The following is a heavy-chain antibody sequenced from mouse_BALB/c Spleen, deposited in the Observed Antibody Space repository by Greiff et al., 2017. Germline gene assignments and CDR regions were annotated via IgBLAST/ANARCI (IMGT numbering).Heavy chain of an antibody. V-gene: IGHV1S56*01. J-gene: IGHJ4*01. D-gene: IGHD3-3*01. CDR3: ARGAGSYAMDY. Sequence: QVQLKQSGPELVKPGASVRISCKASGYTFTSYYIHWVKQRPGQGLEWIGWIYPGNVNTKYNEKFKGKATLTADKSSSTAYMQLSSLTSEDSAVYFCARGAGSYAMDYWGQGTSVTVSS. CDR1: GYTFTSYY. CDR2: IYPGNVNT.